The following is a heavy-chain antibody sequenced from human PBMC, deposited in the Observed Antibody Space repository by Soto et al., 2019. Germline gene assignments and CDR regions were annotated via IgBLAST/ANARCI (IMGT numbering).Heavy chain of an antibody. Sequence: AAPLSLAGTLTSSWKSSYSWSWTRHPPGKGLEWIWYIYYSGSTNYNPSLKSRVTISVDTSKNQFSLKLSSVTAADTAVYYCARAGLWFGEGHAFDICGQGTMVT. CDR1: SSWKSSYS. CDR3: ARAGLWFGEGHAFDI. D-gene: IGHD3-10*01. J-gene: IGHJ3*02. V-gene: IGHV4-59*01. CDR2: IYYSGST.